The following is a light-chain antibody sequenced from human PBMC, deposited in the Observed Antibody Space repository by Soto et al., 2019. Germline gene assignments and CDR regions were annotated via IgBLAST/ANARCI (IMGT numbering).Light chain of an antibody. J-gene: IGKJ5*01. Sequence: DIRRTQYPSKLSASVGDRVTITCRASQSISSWLAWYQQKPGKAPKLLIYDASSLESGVPSRFSGSGSGTEFTLTISSLQPDDFATYYCQQYNTYSTFGQGTRLEIK. CDR1: QSISSW. CDR3: QQYNTYST. CDR2: DAS. V-gene: IGKV1-5*01.